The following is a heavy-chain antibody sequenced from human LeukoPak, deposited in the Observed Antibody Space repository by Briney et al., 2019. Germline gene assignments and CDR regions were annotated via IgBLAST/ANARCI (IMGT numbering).Heavy chain of an antibody. V-gene: IGHV1-46*01. CDR1: GYTFTSYY. Sequence: ASVKVSCKASGYTFTSYYMHWVRQAPGQGLEWMGIINPSGGSTSYAQKFQGRVTMTRDTSTSTVYMELSSLRSEDTAVYYCASLSRDGYPFDYWGQGTLVTVSS. CDR2: INPSGGST. CDR3: ASLSRDGYPFDY. D-gene: IGHD5-24*01. J-gene: IGHJ4*02.